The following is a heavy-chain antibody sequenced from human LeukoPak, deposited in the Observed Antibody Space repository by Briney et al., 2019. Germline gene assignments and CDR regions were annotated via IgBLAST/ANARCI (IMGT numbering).Heavy chain of an antibody. V-gene: IGHV3-48*03. Sequence: VGSLRLSCAASGFTFSRYEMNWVRQAPGKGLEWVSYISSSGGTIYYAHTVNGRFTISRDNARNSLYLQMNSLRAEDTAVYYCARVRSYYDSSGYSHYFDYWGQGTLVTVSS. CDR2: ISSSGGTI. D-gene: IGHD3-22*01. CDR1: GFTFSRYE. J-gene: IGHJ4*02. CDR3: ARVRSYYDSSGYSHYFDY.